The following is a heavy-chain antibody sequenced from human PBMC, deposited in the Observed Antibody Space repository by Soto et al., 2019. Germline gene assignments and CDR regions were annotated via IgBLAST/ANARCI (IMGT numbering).Heavy chain of an antibody. CDR1: GGSISNRNW. Sequence: QVQLQESGPGLVKPSGTLSLPCAVFGGSISNRNWWPWVRQPPGKGLDWIGEIFHSGSTNFNSSLMGRVTISLDKANNQFSLKLSSVTAAYTALYYCARRPIVGAAIWGQGTLVTVSS. D-gene: IGHD1-26*01. CDR2: IFHSGST. J-gene: IGHJ4*02. V-gene: IGHV4-4*02. CDR3: ARRPIVGAAI.